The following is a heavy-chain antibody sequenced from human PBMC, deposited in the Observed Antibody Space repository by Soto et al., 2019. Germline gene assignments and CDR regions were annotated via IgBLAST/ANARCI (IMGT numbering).Heavy chain of an antibody. Sequence: QVQLVQSGAEVQKPGSSVKVSCKASGGTFRNHVFNWVRQAPGQGLEWMGGIIPIIGTPNYAQKFQGRVTITADASTNTVYLDVSSLRSQDTAVYYCARDLEFRDGNISHLDYWGQGTLVTVSS. J-gene: IGHJ4*02. CDR3: ARDLEFRDGNISHLDY. CDR1: GGTFRNHV. D-gene: IGHD3-10*01. CDR2: IIPIIGTP. V-gene: IGHV1-69*01.